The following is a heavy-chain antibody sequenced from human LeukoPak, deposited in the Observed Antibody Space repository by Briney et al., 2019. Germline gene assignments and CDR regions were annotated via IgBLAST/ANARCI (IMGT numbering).Heavy chain of an antibody. D-gene: IGHD6-19*01. CDR3: ARDIVGSGWSKFDY. CDR2: INAGNGNT. Sequence: SVKVSCKASGYTFTSYAMHWVRQAPGQRLEWMGWINAGNGNTKYSQKFQGRVTITRDTSASTAYMELSSLRSEDTAVYYCARDIVGSGWSKFDYWGQGTLVTVSS. V-gene: IGHV1-3*01. J-gene: IGHJ4*02. CDR1: GYTFTSYA.